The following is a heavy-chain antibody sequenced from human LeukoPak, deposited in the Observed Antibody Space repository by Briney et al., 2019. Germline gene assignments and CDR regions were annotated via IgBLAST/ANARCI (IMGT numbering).Heavy chain of an antibody. CDR3: ARGQLRVPKWFDP. V-gene: IGHV1-2*02. CDR2: INPNSGGT. J-gene: IGHJ5*02. Sequence: RASVKVSCKASGYTFTAYYIHWVRQAPGQGLEWMGGINPNSGGTNYAQKFQGRVTMTRDTSLRTAYMELTSLISDDTAVYYCARGQLRVPKWFDPWGPGNLVTVSS. CDR1: GYTFTAYY. D-gene: IGHD1-1*01.